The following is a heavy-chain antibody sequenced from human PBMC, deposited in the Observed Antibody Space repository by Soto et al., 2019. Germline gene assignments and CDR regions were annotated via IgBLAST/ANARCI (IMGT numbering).Heavy chain of an antibody. CDR2: IIPIFGTA. D-gene: IGHD3-10*01. V-gene: IGHV1-69*13. CDR1: GGTFSSYA. Sequence: GASVKVSCKASGGTFSSYAISWVRQAPGQGLEWMGGIIPIFGTANYAQKFQGRVTITADESTSTAYMELSSLRSEDTAVYYCARGYYYGSGRSTKYYYGMDVWGQGTTVTVSS. J-gene: IGHJ6*02. CDR3: ARGYYYGSGRSTKYYYGMDV.